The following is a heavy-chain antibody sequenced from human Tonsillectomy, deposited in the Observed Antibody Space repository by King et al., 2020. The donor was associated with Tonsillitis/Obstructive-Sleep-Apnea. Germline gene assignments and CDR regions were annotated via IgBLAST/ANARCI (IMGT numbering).Heavy chain of an antibody. J-gene: IGHJ4*02. CDR1: GYTFTSYY. V-gene: IGHV1-46*01. Sequence: QLVQSGAEVKKPGASVKVSCKASGYTFTSYYMHWVRQAPGQGLEWMGIINPSDSGTSYAQKFRGRVTLTRDTSTSTVHMELSSLRSEDTAVYYCAREALAAAGTILDYWGQGTLVTVSS. CDR2: INPSDSGT. D-gene: IGHD6-13*01. CDR3: AREALAAAGTILDY.